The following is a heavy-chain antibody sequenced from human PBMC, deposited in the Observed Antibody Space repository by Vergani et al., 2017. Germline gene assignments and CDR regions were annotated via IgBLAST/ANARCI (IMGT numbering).Heavy chain of an antibody. CDR3: ARRGTMGGSDFDY. D-gene: IGHD3-16*01. CDR2: ISSSSSYI. V-gene: IGHV3-21*01. Sequence: EVQLVESGGGLVQPGGSLRLSCAASGFTFSSYSMNWVRQAPGKGLEWVSSISSSSSYIYYADSVKGRFTISRAKAKKSLYLQMTSLRAEDKAVYYCARRGTMGGSDFDYWGQGTLVTVAS. J-gene: IGHJ4*02. CDR1: GFTFSSYS.